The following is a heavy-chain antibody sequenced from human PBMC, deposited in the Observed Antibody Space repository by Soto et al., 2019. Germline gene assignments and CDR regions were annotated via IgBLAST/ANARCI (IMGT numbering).Heavy chain of an antibody. CDR1: GYTFINYH. Sequence: QVQLVQSGGEVKKPGASVTVSCKASGYTFINYHITWVRQAPGQGLKWMAWINTYNGMTDYAQKFQGRVTMTRDTSTGTAFMELGSPRSDDSAVYCCANSPRGEMATDWGQGTLVTVSS. CDR3: ANSPRGEMATD. CDR2: INTYNGMT. J-gene: IGHJ4*02. D-gene: IGHD5-12*01. V-gene: IGHV1-18*01.